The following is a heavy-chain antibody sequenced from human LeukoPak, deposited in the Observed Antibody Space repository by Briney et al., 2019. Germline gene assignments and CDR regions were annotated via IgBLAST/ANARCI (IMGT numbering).Heavy chain of an antibody. CDR1: GGSISSYY. CDR2: IYYSGST. V-gene: IGHV4-59*01. J-gene: IGHJ4*02. CDR3: ARFAGYSYGLKFFDY. Sequence: PSETLSLTCTVSGGSISSYYWSWIRQPPGKGLEWIGYIYYSGSTNYNPSLKSRVTVSVDTSKNQFSLKLSSVAAADTAVYYCARFAGYSYGLKFFDYWGQGTLVTVSS. D-gene: IGHD5-18*01.